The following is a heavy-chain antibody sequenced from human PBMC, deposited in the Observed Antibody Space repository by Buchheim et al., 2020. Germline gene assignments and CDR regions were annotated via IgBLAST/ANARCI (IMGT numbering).Heavy chain of an antibody. V-gene: IGHV1-69*02. D-gene: IGHD1-7*01. CDR1: GGTFSSYT. CDR3: ARSSPGWNYERGPYYYGMDV. Sequence: QVQLVQSGAEVKKPGSSVKVSCKASGGTFSSYTISWVRQAPGQGLEWMGRIIPILGIANYAQKFQGRVTITADKSTSTAYMELSSLRSEDTAVYYCARSSPGWNYERGPYYYGMDVWGQGTT. CDR2: IIPILGIA. J-gene: IGHJ6*02.